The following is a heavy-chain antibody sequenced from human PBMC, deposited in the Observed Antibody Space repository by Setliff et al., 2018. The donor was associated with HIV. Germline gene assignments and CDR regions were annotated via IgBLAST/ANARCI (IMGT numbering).Heavy chain of an antibody. CDR1: GYTLTKLS. D-gene: IGHD1-26*01. V-gene: IGHV1-24*01. J-gene: IGHJ4*02. Sequence: ASVKVSCKVSGYTLTKLSMHWVRQAPEKGLEWMGGFDPELGETFFAQNFRGRLTMTQDTSTDTAYMELTSLRSDDTAMYYCATDNREEVGTPYYFDYWGQGTQVTVSS. CDR3: ATDNREEVGTPYYFDY. CDR2: FDPELGET.